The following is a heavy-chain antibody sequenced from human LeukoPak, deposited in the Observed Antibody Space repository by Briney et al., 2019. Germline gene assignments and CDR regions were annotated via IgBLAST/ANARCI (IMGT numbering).Heavy chain of an antibody. CDR1: GGSISSYY. Sequence: SETLSLTCTVSGGSISSYYWSWIRQPPGKGLEWIGYIYYSGSTNYNPSLKSRVTISVDTSKNQFSLKLSSVTAADTAVYYCARGDCSSTSCRKSQYYYYYYMDVWGKGTTVTVSS. CDR3: ARGDCSSTSCRKSQYYYYYYMDV. J-gene: IGHJ6*03. CDR2: IYYSGST. V-gene: IGHV4-59*01. D-gene: IGHD2-2*01.